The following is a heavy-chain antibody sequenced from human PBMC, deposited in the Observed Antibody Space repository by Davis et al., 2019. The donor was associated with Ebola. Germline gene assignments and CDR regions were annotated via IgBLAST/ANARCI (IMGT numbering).Heavy chain of an antibody. Sequence: AASVKVSCKASGYTFINFDINWVRQATGQGLEWMGWMNPNSGNTGYAQKFQGRVTITRDTSATTTYMELSALRSEDTAMYYCTRWNYASDNWGQGTLVTVSS. V-gene: IGHV1-8*01. CDR3: TRWNYASDN. CDR1: GYTFINFD. J-gene: IGHJ4*02. D-gene: IGHD1-7*01. CDR2: MNPNSGNT.